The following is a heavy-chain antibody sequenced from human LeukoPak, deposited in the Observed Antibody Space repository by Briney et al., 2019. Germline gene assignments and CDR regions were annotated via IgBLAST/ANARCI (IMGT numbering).Heavy chain of an antibody. J-gene: IGHJ3*01. CDR1: GGTFSSYA. V-gene: IGHV1-69*05. D-gene: IGHD2-15*01. CDR2: IIPIFATT. Sequence: ASVKVSCKASGGTFSSYAINWVRQAPGQGLEWMGRIIPIFATTNYAQKFQARVTITTDESTNTAYMELSSLRSEGTAMYYCARESRYCIGDSCYPNAFDVCGQGTMVTISS. CDR3: ARESRYCIGDSCYPNAFDV.